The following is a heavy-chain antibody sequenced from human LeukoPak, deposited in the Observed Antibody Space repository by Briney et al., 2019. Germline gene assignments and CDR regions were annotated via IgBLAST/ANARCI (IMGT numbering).Heavy chain of an antibody. V-gene: IGHV4-34*01. CDR1: GGSFSGYY. D-gene: IGHD3-10*01. CDR3: ARAASVGMVRGEPGGVDY. J-gene: IGHJ4*02. Sequence: SETLSLTCAVYGGSFSGYYWSRIRQPPGKGREWIGEINHSGSTNYNPSLKSRVTISVDTSKNQFSLKLSSVTAADTAVYYCARAASVGMVRGEPGGVDYWGQGTLVTVSS. CDR2: INHSGST.